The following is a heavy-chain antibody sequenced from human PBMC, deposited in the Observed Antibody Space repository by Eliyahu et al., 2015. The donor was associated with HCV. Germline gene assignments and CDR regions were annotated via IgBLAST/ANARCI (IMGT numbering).Heavy chain of an antibody. J-gene: IGHJ6*02. CDR1: GGSISSYY. Sequence: QLQLQESGPGLVKPSETLSLTCTVSGGSISSYYWSWIRQPPGKGLEWIGYIYYSGSTNYNPSLKSRVTISVDTSKNQFSLKLSSVTAADTAVYYCARDRRICSSTSCPNYYYYGMDVWGQGTTVTVSS. CDR2: IYYSGST. V-gene: IGHV4-59*01. CDR3: ARDRRICSSTSCPNYYYYGMDV. D-gene: IGHD2-2*01.